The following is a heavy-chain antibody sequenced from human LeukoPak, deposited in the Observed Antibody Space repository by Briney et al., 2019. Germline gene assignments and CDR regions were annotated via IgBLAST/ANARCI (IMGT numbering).Heavy chain of an antibody. CDR3: ARVGFRENYYDSSNYYYYFDY. V-gene: IGHV4-61*02. CDR2: ISTSGST. J-gene: IGHJ4*02. D-gene: IGHD3-22*01. Sequence: KPSETLSLTCTVSGGSISSGSYYWSWIRQPAGKGLEWIGRISTSGSTNYNPSLKSRVTISVDTSKNQFSLKLNSVTAADTAVYYCARVGFRENYYDSSNYYYYFDYWGQGTLVTVSS. CDR1: GGSISSGSYY.